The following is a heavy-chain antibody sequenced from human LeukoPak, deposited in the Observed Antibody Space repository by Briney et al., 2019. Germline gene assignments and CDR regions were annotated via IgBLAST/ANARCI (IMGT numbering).Heavy chain of an antibody. V-gene: IGHV3-33*01. CDR2: IWYGGSNK. Sequence: SGGSLRLSCAASGFTFSSYGMHWVRQAPGKGLEWVAVIWYGGSNKYYADSVKGRFTISRDNSKNTLYLQMNSLRAEDTAVYYCAREHIVVVPAANPYYYYYGMDVWGQGTTVTVSS. D-gene: IGHD2-2*01. CDR1: GFTFSSYG. CDR3: AREHIVVVPAANPYYYYYGMDV. J-gene: IGHJ6*02.